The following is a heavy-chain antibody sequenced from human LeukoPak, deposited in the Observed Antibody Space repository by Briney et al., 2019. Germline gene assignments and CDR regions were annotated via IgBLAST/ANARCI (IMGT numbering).Heavy chain of an antibody. J-gene: IGHJ5*02. CDR3: ANNYYNNPEA. V-gene: IGHV3-23*01. D-gene: IGHD4-11*01. CDR1: GFTLSSYE. Sequence: PGGCLRLSCAASGFTLSSYEMSSVRQAPGKGLAWVSAISGRGGRTYYADSVKGRFTISRDDPKNTLYLQMNSLRAEDTSVYYCANNYYNNPEAWGQGTLVTVSS. CDR2: ISGRGGRT.